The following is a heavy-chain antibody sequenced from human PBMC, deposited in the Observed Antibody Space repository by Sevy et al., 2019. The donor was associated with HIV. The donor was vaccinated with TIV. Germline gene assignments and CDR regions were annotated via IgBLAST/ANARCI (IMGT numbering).Heavy chain of an antibody. J-gene: IGHJ4*02. V-gene: IGHV4-39*01. D-gene: IGHD3-10*01. CDR2: IYYSGST. Sequence: SETLSLTCTVSGGSISSSSYYWGWIRQPPGKGLEWIGSIYYSGSTYYNPSLKSRVTISVDTSKNQFSLKLSSVTAANTAVYYCARLKPIGSGLIYNGYYFDYWGQGTLVTASS. CDR1: GGSISSSSYY. CDR3: ARLKPIGSGLIYNGYYFDY.